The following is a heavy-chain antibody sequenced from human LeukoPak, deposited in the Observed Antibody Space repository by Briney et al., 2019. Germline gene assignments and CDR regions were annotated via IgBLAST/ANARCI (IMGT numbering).Heavy chain of an antibody. J-gene: IGHJ6*03. CDR3: ARGPKITMVRGVMSYYYYMDV. CDR1: GGSISSGSYY. Sequence: SETLSPTCIVSGGSISSGSYYWSWIRQPAGKGLEWIGRIYTSGSTNYNPSLKSRVTISVDTSKNQFSLKLSSVTAADTAVYYCARGPKITMVRGVMSYYYYMDVWGKGTTVTVSS. V-gene: IGHV4-61*02. CDR2: IYTSGST. D-gene: IGHD3-10*01.